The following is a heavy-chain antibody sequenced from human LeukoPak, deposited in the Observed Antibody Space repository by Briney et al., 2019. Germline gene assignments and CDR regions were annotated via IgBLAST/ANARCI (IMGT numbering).Heavy chain of an antibody. Sequence: EASVKVSCKASGFTFTSSSIQWIRQARGQRLEWIGWIVGDSTDTYYAQRFQERVTIARDMSTSTAYLELSSLRSEDTAVYYCARVVVTAIPGFWFDPWGQGTLVTVSS. J-gene: IGHJ5*02. V-gene: IGHV1-58*02. D-gene: IGHD2-21*02. CDR2: IVGDSTDT. CDR1: GFTFTSSS. CDR3: ARVVVTAIPGFWFDP.